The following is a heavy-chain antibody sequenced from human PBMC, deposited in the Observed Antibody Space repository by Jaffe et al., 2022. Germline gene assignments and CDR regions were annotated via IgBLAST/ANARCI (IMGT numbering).Heavy chain of an antibody. CDR2: IKTDGSET. D-gene: IGHD6-19*01. CDR1: GFTFSNFW. V-gene: IGHV3-7*01. CDR3: VRDFTSGWYLEY. J-gene: IGHJ4*02. Sequence: EVQLVESGGGLVQPGGSLRLSCAASGFTFSNFWMYWVRQTPGKGLEYVASIKTDGSETYYVDSVKGRFTISRDNAKNSLYLQMSSLKDEDTAIYYCVRDFTSGWYLEYWGQGTLVTVSS.